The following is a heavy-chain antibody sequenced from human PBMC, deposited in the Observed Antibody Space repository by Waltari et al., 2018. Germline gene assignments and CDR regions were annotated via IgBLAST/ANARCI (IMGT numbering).Heavy chain of an antibody. CDR1: GFTLSSFW. Sequence: EVQLVESGGGLVQPGGSLRLSCAASGFTLSSFWMNWVRQTPGKGLEWVAGIKQDGSGKYYADSVKGRFTISRDNANNSLYLQMNSLRAEDTAVYYCATSGWYCFDYWGQGTLVTVSS. D-gene: IGHD6-19*01. J-gene: IGHJ4*02. V-gene: IGHV3-7*01. CDR3: ATSGWYCFDY. CDR2: IKQDGSGK.